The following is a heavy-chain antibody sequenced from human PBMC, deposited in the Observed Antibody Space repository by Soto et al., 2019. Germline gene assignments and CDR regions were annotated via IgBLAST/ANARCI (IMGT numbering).Heavy chain of an antibody. CDR2: ISYDGGTI. CDR1: GFTFNYYG. D-gene: IGHD3-9*01. CDR3: AKSVSESYDVLAD. Sequence: QVQLVESGGGVVQPGKSLRLSCATSGFTFNYYGFHWVRQAPGKGLEWVAVISYDGGTIYYADAVKGRFTISRDDSKDTVFLQMNRLRREDTGFYYCAKSVSESYDVLADWGQGTLVTVSS. J-gene: IGHJ4*02. V-gene: IGHV3-30*18.